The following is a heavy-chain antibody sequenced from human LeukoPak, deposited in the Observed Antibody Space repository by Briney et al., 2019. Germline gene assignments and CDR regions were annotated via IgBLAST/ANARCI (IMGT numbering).Heavy chain of an antibody. J-gene: IGHJ4*02. Sequence: GGSLRLSCAASGFTFSSYAMSWVRQAPGKGLEWVAVISYDGSNKYYADSVKGRFTISRDNSKSTLYLQMNSLRAEDTAVYYCARGYCSSTSCYPLDYWGQGTLVTVSS. CDR3: ARGYCSSTSCYPLDY. D-gene: IGHD2-2*01. V-gene: IGHV3-30-3*01. CDR1: GFTFSSYA. CDR2: ISYDGSNK.